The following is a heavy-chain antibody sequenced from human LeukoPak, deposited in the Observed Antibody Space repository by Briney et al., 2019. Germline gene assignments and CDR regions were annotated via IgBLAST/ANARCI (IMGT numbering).Heavy chain of an antibody. Sequence: TPPETLSLTCTVSGGSISSYYWSWIRQPPGKGLEWIGYIYYSGSTNYNPSLKSRVTISVDTSKNQFSLKLSSVTAADTAVYYCARSALYSYGLNWFDPWGQGTLVTVSS. CDR3: ARSALYSYGLNWFDP. CDR1: GGSISSYY. J-gene: IGHJ5*02. V-gene: IGHV4-59*01. D-gene: IGHD5-18*01. CDR2: IYYSGST.